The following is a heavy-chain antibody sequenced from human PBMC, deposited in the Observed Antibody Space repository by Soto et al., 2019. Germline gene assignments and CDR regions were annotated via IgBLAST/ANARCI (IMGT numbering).Heavy chain of an antibody. CDR3: AKDEEGYYYYYMDV. Sequence: GGSLRLSCAASGFTFSSYAMSWVRQAPGKGLEWVSAISGSGGSTYYAASVKGRFTISRDNSKNTLYLQMNSLRAEDTAVYYCAKDEEGYYYYYMDVWGKGTTVTVSS. CDR2: ISGSGGST. J-gene: IGHJ6*03. CDR1: GFTFSSYA. V-gene: IGHV3-23*01.